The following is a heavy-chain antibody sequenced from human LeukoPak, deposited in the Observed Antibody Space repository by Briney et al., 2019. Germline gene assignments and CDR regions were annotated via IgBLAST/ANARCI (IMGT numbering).Heavy chain of an antibody. CDR3: ARQAEYYYDSSGYQSPVFGY. CDR1: GGSFSGYY. Sequence: SETLSLTCAVYGGSFSGYYWGWIRQPPGKGLEWIGSIYYSGSTYYNPSLNSRVTISVDTSKNQFSLKLSSVTAADTAVYYCARQAEYYYDSSGYQSPVFGYWGQGTLVTVSS. J-gene: IGHJ4*02. CDR2: IYYSGST. D-gene: IGHD3-22*01. V-gene: IGHV4-39*01.